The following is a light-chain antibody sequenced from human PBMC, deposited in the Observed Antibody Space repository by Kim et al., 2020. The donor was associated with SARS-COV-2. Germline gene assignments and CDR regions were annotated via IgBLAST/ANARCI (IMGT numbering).Light chain of an antibody. CDR3: MQAKEVPIT. CDR2: EVS. CDR1: QSLLHSDGEIY. Sequence: PASISCKSNQSLLHSDGEIYLYWYLQRPGRAPQVLIYEVSNRFSGVPDRFGGSGTGTDFTLRISRVEAEDAGNYYCMQAKEVPITFGQGTRLGIK. V-gene: IGKV2D-29*01. J-gene: IGKJ5*01.